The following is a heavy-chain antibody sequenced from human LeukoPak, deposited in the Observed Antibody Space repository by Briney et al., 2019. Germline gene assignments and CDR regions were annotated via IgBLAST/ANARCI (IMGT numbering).Heavy chain of an antibody. V-gene: IGHV3-53*01. D-gene: IGHD5-18*01. CDR3: ARATAAMVLYYMDV. CDR2: IYSGGST. Sequence: PGGSLRLSCAASGFTVSSNYMSWVRQAPGKGLEWVSVIYSGGSTYYADSVKGRFTISRDNSKNTLYLQMNSLRAEDTAVYYCARATAAMVLYYMDVWGKGTTVTVSS. J-gene: IGHJ6*03. CDR1: GFTVSSNY.